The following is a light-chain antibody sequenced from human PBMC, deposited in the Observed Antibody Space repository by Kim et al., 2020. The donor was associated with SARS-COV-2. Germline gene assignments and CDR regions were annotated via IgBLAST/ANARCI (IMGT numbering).Light chain of an antibody. V-gene: IGLV1-44*01. CDR3: AAWDDSLNGWV. CDR1: NSNIGSNT. CDR2: SNN. J-gene: IGLJ3*02. Sequence: QSVLTQLPSASGTPGQRVTISCSGSNSNIGSNTVNWYQQLPGTAPKLLIYSNNQRPSGVPDRFSGSKSGTSASLAISGLQSEDEADYYCAAWDDSLNGWVFGGGTQLTVL.